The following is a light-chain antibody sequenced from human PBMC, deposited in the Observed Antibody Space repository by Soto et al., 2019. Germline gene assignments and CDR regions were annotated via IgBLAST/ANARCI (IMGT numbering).Light chain of an antibody. CDR2: AAS. CDR3: IQHNSYPPT. CDR1: HGMRND. V-gene: IGKV1-17*01. Sequence: DIQITQSPFSLSPSLGDRRTMTCWARHGMRNDLGWYHQKPGKGPMSLIYAASRLQSGVPSRFSGSGSGTEFTLTISSMQPEDFATYYCIQHNSYPPTFGGGTKVDIK. J-gene: IGKJ4*01.